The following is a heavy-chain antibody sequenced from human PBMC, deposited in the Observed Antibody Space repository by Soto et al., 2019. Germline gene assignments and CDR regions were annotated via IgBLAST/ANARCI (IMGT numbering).Heavy chain of an antibody. Sequence: EVQVVESGGGLVQPGRSLRLSCAASGFSCDDYAMHWVRQAPWKGLEWVSGISWHSGTIGYADSVKGRFTISRDNAKNSLYLQMNSLRAEDTALYYCAKSTGGTANGMGVWGQGTTVTVSS. V-gene: IGHV3-9*01. CDR3: AKSTGGTANGMGV. CDR2: ISWHSGTI. J-gene: IGHJ6*02. D-gene: IGHD2-8*02. CDR1: GFSCDDYA.